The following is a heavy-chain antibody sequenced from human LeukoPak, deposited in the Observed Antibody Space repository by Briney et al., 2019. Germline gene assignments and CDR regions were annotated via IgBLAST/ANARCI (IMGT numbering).Heavy chain of an antibody. CDR1: GYTFTGYY. D-gene: IGHD6-19*01. CDR2: INTNSGGK. CDR3: ARDRPGYSSWFDP. V-gene: IGHV1-2*02. J-gene: IGHJ5*02. Sequence: ASVKVSCKASGYTFTGYYMHWVRQAPGQGLEWMGWINTNSGGKNHAQKFQGRVTLTRDTSITTAYMELSSLRSDDTAVYYCARDRPGYSSWFDPWGQGTLVTVSS.